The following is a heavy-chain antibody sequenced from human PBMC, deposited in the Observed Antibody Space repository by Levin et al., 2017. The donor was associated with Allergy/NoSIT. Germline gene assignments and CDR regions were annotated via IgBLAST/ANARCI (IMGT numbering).Heavy chain of an antibody. V-gene: IGHV4-61*02. CDR3: ARDLEGFSGYKPYCYTDV. CDR2: IYVTGST. J-gene: IGHJ6*03. D-gene: IGHD5-12*01. Sequence: SETLSLTCSVSGDSISSGFYYWSWIRQPAGDGLEWIGRIYVTGSTTYSPSLKSRFTISLARSKAPVSLKINSVTAADTAVYYCARDLEGFSGYKPYCYTDVWGKGTTVTVSS. CDR1: GDSISSGFYY.